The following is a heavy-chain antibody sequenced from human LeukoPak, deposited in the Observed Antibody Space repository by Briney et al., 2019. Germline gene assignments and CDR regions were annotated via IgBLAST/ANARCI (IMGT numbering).Heavy chain of an antibody. V-gene: IGHV3-23*01. CDR2: ISGSGGST. Sequence: GGSLRLSCAASGFTFSSYAMSWVRQAPGKGLEWVSAISGSGGSTYYADSVKGRFTISRDNSKDTLYLQMNSLRAEDTAVYYCARDRRVGATTCFDYWGQGTLVTVSS. D-gene: IGHD1-26*01. J-gene: IGHJ4*02. CDR1: GFTFSSYA. CDR3: ARDRRVGATTCFDY.